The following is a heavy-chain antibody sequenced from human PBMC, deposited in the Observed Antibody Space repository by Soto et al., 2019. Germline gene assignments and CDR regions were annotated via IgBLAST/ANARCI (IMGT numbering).Heavy chain of an antibody. CDR2: ITHDGSGT. V-gene: IGHV3-74*01. Sequence: EVEVVESGGGLVQPGESLRLSCAASGFIFTNYWMHWVRQVPGRGLVWVSGITHDGSGTKYADSVKGRFTISRDNAKKTVYLQMNSLRPEDTAVYYCGSVFEYWGRGTLVNVSS. CDR3: GSVFEY. J-gene: IGHJ4*01. CDR1: GFIFTNYW.